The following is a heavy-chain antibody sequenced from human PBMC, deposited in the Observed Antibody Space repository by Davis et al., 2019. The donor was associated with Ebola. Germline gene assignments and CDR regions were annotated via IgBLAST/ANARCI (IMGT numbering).Heavy chain of an antibody. CDR1: GYTFTDYY. V-gene: IGHV1-2*02. J-gene: IGHJ4*01. Sequence: ASVKVSCKASGYTFTDYYTHWVRQAPGQGLEWMGWINPDSGDTNYAQNFQGRVTMTRDTSISTAYMDLRGLKSDDTAVYYCARDRRGHYYGSGTSFSQLRANYFDYWGHGSLVTVSS. D-gene: IGHD3-10*01. CDR2: INPDSGDT. CDR3: ARDRRGHYYGSGTSFSQLRANYFDY.